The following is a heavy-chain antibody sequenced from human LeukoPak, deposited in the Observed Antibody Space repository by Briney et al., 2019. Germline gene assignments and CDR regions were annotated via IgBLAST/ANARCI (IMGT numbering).Heavy chain of an antibody. CDR3: ARDRISQWLTPLGY. Sequence: GGSLRLSCAASGFTFSSYEMNWVRQAPGKGLEWVSYISSSGSTIYYADSVKGRFTISRDNAKNSLYLQMNSLRAEDTAVYYCARDRISQWLTPLGYWGQGTLVTVSS. V-gene: IGHV3-48*03. J-gene: IGHJ4*02. CDR2: ISSSGSTI. D-gene: IGHD6-19*01. CDR1: GFTFSSYE.